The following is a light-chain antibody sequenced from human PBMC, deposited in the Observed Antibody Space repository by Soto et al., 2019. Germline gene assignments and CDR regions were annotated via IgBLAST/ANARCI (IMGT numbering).Light chain of an antibody. CDR3: QQPYRPPYT. V-gene: IGKV1-39*01. Sequence: DIEMTQSPSSLSVSLGDRVTLSCRASQSVNRYLNWYQQQPGRAPKVLIYAASSSQSGVPSRFSGDGSGTDFPLTISSLQPEDCATYYCQQPYRPPYTFAQGTRLQIK. J-gene: IGKJ2*01. CDR2: AAS. CDR1: QSVNRY.